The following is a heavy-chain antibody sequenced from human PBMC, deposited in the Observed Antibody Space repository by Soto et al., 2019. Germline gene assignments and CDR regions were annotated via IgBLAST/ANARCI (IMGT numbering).Heavy chain of an antibody. CDR1: GFTFSSYG. CDR3: ARDARYFDWLLNDY. J-gene: IGHJ4*02. Sequence: GGSLRLSCAASGFTFSSYGVHWVRQAPGKGLEWVAVIWYDGSNKYYADSVKGRFTISRDNSKNTLYLQMNSLRAEDTAVYYCARDARYFDWLLNDYWGQGTLVTVSS. V-gene: IGHV3-33*01. D-gene: IGHD3-9*01. CDR2: IWYDGSNK.